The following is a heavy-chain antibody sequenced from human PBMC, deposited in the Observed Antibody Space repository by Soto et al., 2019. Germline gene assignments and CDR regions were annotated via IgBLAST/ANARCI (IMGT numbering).Heavy chain of an antibody. D-gene: IGHD1-26*01. CDR1: GGSCSGYY. J-gene: IGHJ4*02. Sequence: QVQLQQWGAGLLKPSETLSLTCAVYGGSCSGYYWSWIRQPPGKGLEWIGEINHSGSTNYNPSLKSRVTISVDTSKNQFSLKLSSVTAADTAVYYCARRPTRRLGATSESFDYWGQGTLVTVSS. CDR3: ARRPTRRLGATSESFDY. CDR2: INHSGST. V-gene: IGHV4-34*01.